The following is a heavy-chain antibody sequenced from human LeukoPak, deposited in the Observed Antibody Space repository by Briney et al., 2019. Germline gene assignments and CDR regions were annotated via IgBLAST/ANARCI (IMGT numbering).Heavy chain of an antibody. D-gene: IGHD3-10*01. J-gene: IGHJ4*02. V-gene: IGHV4-34*01. CDR3: ARRGYYGSGSYFFDY. Sequence: TTSETLSLTCAVYGGSFSGYYWSWIPQPPGKGLEWIGEINHSGTTNYNPSLKSRVTISVDTSKNQFSLKLSSVTAADTAVYYCARRGYYGSGSYFFDYWGQGTLVTVSS. CDR1: GGSFSGYY. CDR2: INHSGTT.